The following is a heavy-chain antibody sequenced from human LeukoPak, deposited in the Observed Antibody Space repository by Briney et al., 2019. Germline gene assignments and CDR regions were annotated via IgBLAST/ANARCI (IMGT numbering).Heavy chain of an antibody. D-gene: IGHD1-7*01. J-gene: IGHJ4*02. Sequence: GGSLRLSYSASGFTFSSYAMHWVRQAPGKGLEYVSAISSNGGSTYYADSVKGRFTISRDNSKNTLYLQMSSLRAEDTAVYYCVKVWNYAIDYWGQGTLVTVSS. CDR1: GFTFSSYA. V-gene: IGHV3-64D*06. CDR2: ISSNGGST. CDR3: VKVWNYAIDY.